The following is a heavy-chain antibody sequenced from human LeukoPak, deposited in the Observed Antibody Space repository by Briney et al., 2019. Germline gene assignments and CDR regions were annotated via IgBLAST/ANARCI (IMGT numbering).Heavy chain of an antibody. V-gene: IGHV3-21*01. Sequence: PGGSLRLSCAASGFTFSSYSMNWVRQAPGKGLEWVSSISSSSSYIYYADSVKGRFTISRDNAKNSLYLQMNSLRAEDTAVYYCARIDYDFWSGLPGAFDIWGQGTMVTVSS. D-gene: IGHD3-3*01. CDR3: ARIDYDFWSGLPGAFDI. J-gene: IGHJ3*02. CDR2: ISSSSSYI. CDR1: GFTFSSYS.